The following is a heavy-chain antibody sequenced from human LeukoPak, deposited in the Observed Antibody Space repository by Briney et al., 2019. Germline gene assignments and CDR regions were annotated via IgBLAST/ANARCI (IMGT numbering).Heavy chain of an antibody. D-gene: IGHD1-1*01. CDR1: GFTFSSYA. CDR3: ARAPGYGAAYYFDY. V-gene: IGHV3-23*01. J-gene: IGHJ4*02. CDR2: ISGSDGST. Sequence: GGSLRLSCAASGFTFSSYAMSWVRQAPGKGLEWVSGISGSDGSTNYADSVKGRFTISRENSKNTLYLQMNSLRAEDTAVYYCARAPGYGAAYYFDYWGQGTLVTVSS.